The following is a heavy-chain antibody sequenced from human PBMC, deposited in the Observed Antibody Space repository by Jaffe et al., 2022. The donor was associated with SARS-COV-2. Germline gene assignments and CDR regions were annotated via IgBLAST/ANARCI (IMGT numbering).Heavy chain of an antibody. D-gene: IGHD6-19*01. V-gene: IGHV3-30-3*01. CDR3: ARDTAVALDYGMDV. Sequence: QVQLVESGGGVVQPGRSLRLSCAASGFTFSSYAMHWVRQAPGKGLEWVAVISYDGSNKYYADSVKGRFTISRDNSKNTLYLQMNSLRAEDTAVYYCARDTAVALDYGMDVWGQGTTVTVSS. J-gene: IGHJ6*02. CDR2: ISYDGSNK. CDR1: GFTFSSYA.